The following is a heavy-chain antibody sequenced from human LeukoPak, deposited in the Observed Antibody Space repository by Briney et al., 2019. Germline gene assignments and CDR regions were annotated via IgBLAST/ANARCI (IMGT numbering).Heavy chain of an antibody. J-gene: IGHJ5*02. CDR1: GGSISSYY. CDR3: ARDGDYYGSGTGWFDP. D-gene: IGHD3-10*01. V-gene: IGHV4-59*01. CDR2: IYYSGST. Sequence: SETLSLTCTVSGGSISSYYWSWIRQPPGKGLEWIGYIYYSGSTNYNPSLKSRVTISVDTSKNQFSLKLSSVTAADTAVYYCARDGDYYGSGTGWFDPWGQGTLVTVSS.